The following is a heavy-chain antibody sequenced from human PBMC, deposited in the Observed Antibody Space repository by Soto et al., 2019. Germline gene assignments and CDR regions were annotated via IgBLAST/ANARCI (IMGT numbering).Heavy chain of an antibody. D-gene: IGHD2-2*01. CDR3: TRDGPHRMYQLLYYFDY. J-gene: IGHJ4*02. CDR1: GFTFGDYA. Sequence: GGSLRLSCTASGFTFGDYAMSWFRQAPGKGLEWVGFIRSKAYGGTTEYAASVKGRFTISRDDSKSIAYLQMNSLKTEDTAVYYCTRDGPHRMYQLLYYFDYWGQGTLVTVSS. V-gene: IGHV3-49*03. CDR2: IRSKAYGGTT.